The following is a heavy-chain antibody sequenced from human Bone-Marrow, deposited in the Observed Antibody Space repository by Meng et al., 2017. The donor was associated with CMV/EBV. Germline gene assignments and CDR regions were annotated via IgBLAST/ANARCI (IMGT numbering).Heavy chain of an antibody. CDR3: ASGPLAATPPYYYYYGMDV. CDR2: INPNSGGT. Sequence: ASVKVSCKASGYTFTGYYMHWVRQAPGQGLEWMGWINPNSGGTNYAQKFQGRVTMTRDTSISTAYMELRSLRSDDTAVYYCASGPLAATPPYYYYYGMDVWGQGTTVTVYS. CDR1: GYTFTGYY. V-gene: IGHV1-2*02. J-gene: IGHJ6*01. D-gene: IGHD2-15*01.